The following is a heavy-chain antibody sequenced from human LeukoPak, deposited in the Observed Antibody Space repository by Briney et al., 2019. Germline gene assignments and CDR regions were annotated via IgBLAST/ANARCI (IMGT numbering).Heavy chain of an antibody. Sequence: GGSLRLSCAASGFTFDDYAMHWVRQAPGKGLEWVSGISWNSGSIGYADSVKGRFTISRDNAKNSLYLQMNSLRAEDTALYYCAKGYYYDSSGYPDYWGQGTQVTVSS. CDR2: ISWNSGSI. CDR3: AKGYYYDSSGYPDY. CDR1: GFTFDDYA. D-gene: IGHD3-22*01. V-gene: IGHV3-9*01. J-gene: IGHJ4*02.